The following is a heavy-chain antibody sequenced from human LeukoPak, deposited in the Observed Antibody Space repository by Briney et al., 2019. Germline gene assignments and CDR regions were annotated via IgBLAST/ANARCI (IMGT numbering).Heavy chain of an antibody. Sequence: GGSLRLSCAASGFTFSSYAMHWVRQAPGKGLEWVAVISYDGSNKYYADSVKGRFTISGDNSKNTLYLQMNSLRAEDTAVYYCARRASIDYWGQGTLVTVSS. CDR2: ISYDGSNK. V-gene: IGHV3-30*01. J-gene: IGHJ4*02. D-gene: IGHD5/OR15-5a*01. CDR1: GFTFSSYA. CDR3: ARRASIDY.